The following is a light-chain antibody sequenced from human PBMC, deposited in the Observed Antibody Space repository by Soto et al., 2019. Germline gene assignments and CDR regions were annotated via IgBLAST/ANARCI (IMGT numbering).Light chain of an antibody. V-gene: IGLV2-8*01. Sequence: QSALTQPPSASGSPGQSVTISCTGTSSDVGGYDYVSWYQQHPGKAPKLMIFEVSKRPSGVPDRFSGSKSGNTASLTVSGLQAEDEADYYCSSAACSDFGVFGGGTKVTVL. CDR3: SSAACSDFGV. J-gene: IGLJ2*01. CDR2: EVS. CDR1: SSDVGGYDY.